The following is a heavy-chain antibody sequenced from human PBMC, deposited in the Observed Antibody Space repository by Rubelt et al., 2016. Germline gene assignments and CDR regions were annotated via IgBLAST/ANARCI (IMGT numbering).Heavy chain of an antibody. CDR1: GFTFSIFG. CDR2: IGDSGRTT. CDR3: VKDQVGGGYYTTDY. Sequence: GGGLIQPGGSLRLSCAASGFTFSIFGMSWVRQAPGKGLEWVSFIGDSGRTTYYADSVKGRFTISRDNSENTLHLQVNSLRAEDTAVYYCVKDQVGGGYYTTDYWGQGTLVTVSS. D-gene: IGHD3-3*01. J-gene: IGHJ4*02. V-gene: IGHV3-23*01.